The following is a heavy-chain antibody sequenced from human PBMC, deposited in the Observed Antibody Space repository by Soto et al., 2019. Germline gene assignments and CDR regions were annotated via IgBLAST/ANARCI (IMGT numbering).Heavy chain of an antibody. CDR2: VSAGGDMT. Sequence: DVLLLESGGHLVQPGGSLRLSCAASGFTFSSYAMSWVRQAPGKGLEWVSSVSAGGDMTYYSDSVKGRFTISRDNSNNALFLQMNSLRIEDTALYYCARGDRGGSGSAASYYYSGLDVWGQGTTVTVS. CDR1: GFTFSSYA. D-gene: IGHD3-10*01. V-gene: IGHV3-23*01. CDR3: ARGDRGGSGSAASYYYSGLDV. J-gene: IGHJ6*02.